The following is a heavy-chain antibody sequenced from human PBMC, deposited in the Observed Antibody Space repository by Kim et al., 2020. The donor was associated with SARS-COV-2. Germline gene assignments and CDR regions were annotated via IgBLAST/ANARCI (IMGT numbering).Heavy chain of an antibody. CDR2: IYPGDSDT. Sequence: GESLKISCKGSGYSFTSYWIGWVRQMPGKGLEWMGIIYPGDSDTRYSPSFQGQVTISADKSISTAYLQWSSLKASDTAMYYCARSPPIFGVVRRYYYGMDVWGQGTTVTVSS. CDR3: ARSPPIFGVVRRYYYGMDV. J-gene: IGHJ6*02. V-gene: IGHV5-51*01. D-gene: IGHD3-3*01. CDR1: GYSFTSYW.